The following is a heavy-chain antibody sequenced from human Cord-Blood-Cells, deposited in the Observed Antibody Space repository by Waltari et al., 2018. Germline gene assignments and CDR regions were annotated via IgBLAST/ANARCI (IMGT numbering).Heavy chain of an antibody. D-gene: IGHD7-27*01. V-gene: IGHV3-74*01. J-gene: IGHJ4*02. CDR1: GFTFSSYW. CDR3: ARGAPWGSEGDY. CDR2: INSDGSST. Sequence: EVQLVESGGGLVPPGGSLRLSCAASGFTFSSYWMHWVRQAPGQGLVWVSRINSDGSSTSYADSVKGRFTISRDNAKNTLYLQMNSLRAEDTAVYYCARGAPWGSEGDYWGQGTLVTVSS.